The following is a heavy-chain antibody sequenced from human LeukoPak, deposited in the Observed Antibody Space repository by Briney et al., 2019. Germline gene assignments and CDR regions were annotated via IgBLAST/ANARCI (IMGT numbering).Heavy chain of an antibody. CDR1: GFTFSSNY. J-gene: IGHJ4*02. CDR3: ASLPIYYDSSGYLIY. D-gene: IGHD3-22*01. Sequence: PGGSLRLSCAASGFTFSSNYMSWVRQAPGKGPEGVSVIYSGGSTYYADSVKGRFTISRDNSKNTLYLQMNSLRAEDTAVYYCASLPIYYDSSGYLIYWGQGTLVTVSS. V-gene: IGHV3-66*01. CDR2: IYSGGST.